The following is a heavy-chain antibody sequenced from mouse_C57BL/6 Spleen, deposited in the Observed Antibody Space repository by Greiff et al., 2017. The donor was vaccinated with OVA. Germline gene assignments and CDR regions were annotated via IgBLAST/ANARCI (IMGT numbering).Heavy chain of an antibody. CDR3: AKSGCDTDFAV. D-gene: IGHD3-3*01. CDR1: GYTFTSYT. CDR2: INPSSGYT. V-gene: IGHV1-4*01. J-gene: IGHJ1*03. Sequence: VQLQQSGAELARPGASVKMSCKASGYTFTSYTMHWVKQRPGQGLEWIGYINPSSGYTKYNQKFKDKATLPADKSSSTAYMQLSSLPSEDSAVYYCAKSGCDTDFAVWGTGTPGTVSS.